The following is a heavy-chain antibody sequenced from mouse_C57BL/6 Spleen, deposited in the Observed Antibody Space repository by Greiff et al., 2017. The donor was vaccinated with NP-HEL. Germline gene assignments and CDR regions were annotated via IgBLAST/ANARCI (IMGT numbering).Heavy chain of an antibody. CDR2: INYDGSST. D-gene: IGHD1-1*01. V-gene: IGHV5-16*01. CDR3: ARDRTTVVAPYWYFDV. J-gene: IGHJ1*03. CDR1: GFTFSDYY. Sequence: DVKLVESEGGLVQPGSSMKLSCTASGFTFSDYYMAWVRQVPEKGLEWVANINYDGSSTYYLDSLKSRFIISRDNAKNILYLQMSSLKSEDTATYYCARDRTTVVAPYWYFDVWGTGTTVTVSS.